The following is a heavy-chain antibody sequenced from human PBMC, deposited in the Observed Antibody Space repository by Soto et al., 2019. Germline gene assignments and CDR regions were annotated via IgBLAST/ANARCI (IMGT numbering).Heavy chain of an antibody. J-gene: IGHJ3*02. D-gene: IGHD1-7*01. V-gene: IGHV1-46*01. CDR1: GYTFTSYY. Sequence: QVQLVQSGAEVKKPGASVKVSCKASGYTFTSYYMHWVRQAPGQGLEWMGIINPSGGSTSYAQKFQGRVTMTRDTSTSTVYMELSSLRSEDTAVYYCARDTDHITGTTNVAFDIWGQGTMVTVSS. CDR2: INPSGGST. CDR3: ARDTDHITGTTNVAFDI.